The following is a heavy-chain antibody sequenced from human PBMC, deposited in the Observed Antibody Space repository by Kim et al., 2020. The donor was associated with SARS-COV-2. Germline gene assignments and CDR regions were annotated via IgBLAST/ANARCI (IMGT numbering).Heavy chain of an antibody. CDR1: GDSISSSSYY. J-gene: IGHJ5*02. D-gene: IGHD5-12*01. CDR2: IYYSGST. V-gene: IGHV4-39*07. CDR3: ARALCGWLQLDNWIDP. Sequence: SETLSLTCTVSGDSISSSSYYWAWIRQPPGKGLEWIGSIYYSGSTYYNPSLESRVTISVDTSKNQFSLKLTSVTAADTAVYYCARALCGWLQLDNWIDP.